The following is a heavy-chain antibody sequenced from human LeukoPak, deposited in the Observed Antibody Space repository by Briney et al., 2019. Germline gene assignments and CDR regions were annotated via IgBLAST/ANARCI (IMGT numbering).Heavy chain of an antibody. CDR3: ARGIRTMVRGVIIFPFDP. D-gene: IGHD3-10*01. CDR1: GDSVSSNSAA. J-gene: IGHJ5*02. CDR2: TYYRSKWNN. V-gene: IGHV6-1*01. Sequence: SQTLSLTCAISGDSVSSNSAAWNWIRQSPSRGLEWLGRTYYRSKWNNDYAVSVKSRITINPDTSKNQFSLQLNSVTPEDTAVYYCARGIRTMVRGVIIFPFDPWGQGTLVTVSS.